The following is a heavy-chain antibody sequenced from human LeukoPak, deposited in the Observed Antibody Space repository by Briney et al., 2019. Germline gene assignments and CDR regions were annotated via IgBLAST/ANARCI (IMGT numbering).Heavy chain of an antibody. CDR3: ARESPLSHWFDH. V-gene: IGHV4-61*01. Sequence: PSETLSLTCTVSGGSVSSGSYYWSWIRQPPGKGLEWIGYIYYSGSTNYNPSLKSRVTISVDTSKNQFSLKLSSVTAADTAVYYCARESPLSHWFDHWGQGTLVTVSS. CDR2: IYYSGST. CDR1: GGSVSSGSYY. J-gene: IGHJ5*02.